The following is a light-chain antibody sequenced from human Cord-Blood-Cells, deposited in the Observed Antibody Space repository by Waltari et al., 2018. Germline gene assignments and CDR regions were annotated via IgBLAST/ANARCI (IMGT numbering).Light chain of an antibody. CDR3: QQYNSYSYT. J-gene: IGKJ2*01. Sequence: DIQVTQSRSTLSASVGERVTLTCRARQSISCWLAWYQQKPEKAPKLLTYDVSSLVSGVQTRFSGTGSGTEFTLTISSLQPDDFATYYCQQYNSYSYTFGKGTKLEIK. V-gene: IGKV1-5*01. CDR2: DVS. CDR1: QSISCW.